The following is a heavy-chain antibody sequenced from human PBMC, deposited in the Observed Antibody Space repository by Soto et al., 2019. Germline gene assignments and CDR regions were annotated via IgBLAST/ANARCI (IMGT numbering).Heavy chain of an antibody. CDR1: GFIFRHYA. J-gene: IGHJ4*02. Sequence: GGSLRLSCAASGFIFRHYAMRWVRQAPGKGLEWVSGISGSGDGAFYADSAKGRFTISRDNSRDTLFLEVYNLRAEDTAVYYCAKEGAMIGNPLFDSWGLGTLVTVSS. CDR3: AKEGAMIGNPLFDS. D-gene: IGHD1-26*01. CDR2: ISGSGDGA. V-gene: IGHV3-23*01.